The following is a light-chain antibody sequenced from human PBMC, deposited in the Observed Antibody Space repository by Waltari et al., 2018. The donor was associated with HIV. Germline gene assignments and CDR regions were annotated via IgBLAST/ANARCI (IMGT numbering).Light chain of an antibody. CDR2: QDS. J-gene: IGLJ1*01. CDR1: NLGDKY. V-gene: IGLV3-1*01. Sequence: SYELTQPPSVSVSPGQTASITCSGDNLGDKYACWYQQKPGQSPVLVIYQDSKRPSRIPERFSGSNSGNTATLTISGTQAMDEADYYCQAWDSSTGVFGTGTKVTVL. CDR3: QAWDSSTGV.